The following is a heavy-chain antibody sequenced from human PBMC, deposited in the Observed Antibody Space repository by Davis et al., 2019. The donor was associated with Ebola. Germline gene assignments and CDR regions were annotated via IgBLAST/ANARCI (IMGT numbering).Heavy chain of an antibody. CDR1: GGTFSSYA. V-gene: IGHV1-69*13. Sequence: AASVKVSCKASGGTFSSYAISWVRQAPGQGLEWMGGIIPIFGTANYAQKFQGRVTITADESTSTAYMELSSLRSEDTAVYYCASGEDSSVYYLDAFDIWGQGTMVTVSS. CDR2: IIPIFGTA. CDR3: ASGEDSSVYYLDAFDI. D-gene: IGHD3-22*01. J-gene: IGHJ3*02.